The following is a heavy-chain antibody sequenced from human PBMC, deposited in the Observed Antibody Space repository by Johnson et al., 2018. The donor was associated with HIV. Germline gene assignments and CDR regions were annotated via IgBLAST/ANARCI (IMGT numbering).Heavy chain of an antibody. CDR3: AREGRYWTGGRCYVAAVDI. D-gene: IGHD2-15*01. J-gene: IGHJ3*02. CDR1: EFTFSSYG. V-gene: IGHV3-74*01. Sequence: EVQLVESGGGVVQPGGSLRLSCAASEFTFSSYGMHWVRQVPGKGPVWVSRINSDGSSSAYADSVKGRFTISRDGAKNTLYLQMNSLRAEDTAVYYCAREGRYWTGGRCYVAAVDIWGQGTMVTVSS. CDR2: INSDGSSS.